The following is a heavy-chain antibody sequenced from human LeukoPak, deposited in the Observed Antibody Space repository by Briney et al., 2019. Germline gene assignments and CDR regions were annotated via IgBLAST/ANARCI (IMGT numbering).Heavy chain of an antibody. J-gene: IGHJ4*02. CDR3: AAVPVVVAATLDY. Sequence: GGSLRLSCAASRFTFSSYAMSWVRQAPGKGLEWVSAISGSGGSTYYADSVKGRFTISRDNSKNTLYLQMNSLRAEDTAVYYCAAVPVVVAATLDYWGQGTLVTVSS. D-gene: IGHD2-15*01. CDR1: RFTFSSYA. CDR2: ISGSGGST. V-gene: IGHV3-23*01.